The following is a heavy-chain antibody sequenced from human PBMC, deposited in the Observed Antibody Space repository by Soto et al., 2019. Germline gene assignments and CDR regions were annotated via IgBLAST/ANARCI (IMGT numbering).Heavy chain of an antibody. CDR3: ARTMVRGVMTLQHYYYMDV. CDR1: GFTFSDYY. Sequence: QVQLVESGGGLVKPGGSLRLSGAASGFTFSDYYMSWIRQAPGQGLEWVSYISSSGSTIYYADLVKGRFTISRDNTKHSLYLQMNSLRAEDTAVYYCARTMVRGVMTLQHYYYMDVWGKVSTVTVSS. V-gene: IGHV3-11*01. J-gene: IGHJ6*03. D-gene: IGHD3-10*01. CDR2: ISSSGSTI.